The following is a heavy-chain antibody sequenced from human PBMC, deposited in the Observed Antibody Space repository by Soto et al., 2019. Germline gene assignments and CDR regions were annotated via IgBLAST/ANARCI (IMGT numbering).Heavy chain of an antibody. CDR1: GGSFSGYY. J-gene: IGHJ6*02. CDR3: ARVSGVLLWFGEFYYYGMDV. CDR2: INHSGST. D-gene: IGHD3-10*01. Sequence: PSETLSLTCAVYGGSFSGYYWSWIRQPPGKGLEWIGEINHSGSTNYNPSLKSRVTISVDTSKNQFSLKLSSVTAADTAVYYCARVSGVLLWFGEFYYYGMDVWGQGTTVTVSS. V-gene: IGHV4-34*01.